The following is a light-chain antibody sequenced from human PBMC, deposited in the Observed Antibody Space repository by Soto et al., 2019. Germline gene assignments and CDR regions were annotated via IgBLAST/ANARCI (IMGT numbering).Light chain of an antibody. CDR2: TAS. Sequence: IQMTQSPSSVSASVGDRVTITCRASQAFGNWLAWYPLKPGKAPKLLMSTASTLHSGVPSRFSGGSSGTDFTLTTSSLQPEDFATYYCQQTYSFPFTFGTGTTVDI. CDR1: QAFGNW. J-gene: IGKJ3*01. V-gene: IGKV1-12*01. CDR3: QQTYSFPFT.